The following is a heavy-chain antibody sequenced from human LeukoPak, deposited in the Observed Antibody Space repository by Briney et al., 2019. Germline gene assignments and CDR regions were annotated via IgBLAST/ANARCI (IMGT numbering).Heavy chain of an antibody. CDR3: ASLRDGYTRYDY. V-gene: IGHV4-59*01. J-gene: IGHJ4*02. D-gene: IGHD5-24*01. CDR1: GGSISSYY. CDR2: IYYSGST. Sequence: SETLSLTCTVSGGSISSYYWSWIRQPPGKGLEWIGYIYYSGSTNYNPSLKSRVTISADTSKNQFSLKLSSVTAADTAVYYCASLRDGYTRYDYWGQGTLVTVSS.